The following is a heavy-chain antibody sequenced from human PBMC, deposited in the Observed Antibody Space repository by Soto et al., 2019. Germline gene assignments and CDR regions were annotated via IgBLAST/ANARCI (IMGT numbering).Heavy chain of an antibody. CDR1: GGTFSSYT. Sequence: QVQLVQSGAEVKKPGSSVKVSCKASGGTFSSYTISWVRQAPGQGLEWMGRIIPILGIANYAQKFQGRVTITEDKSTSTAYIELSSLRSDDTDVYYCAREKYSSGYYYSVFYYGMDVWCHGTTVTVSS. D-gene: IGHD3-22*01. CDR2: IIPILGIA. J-gene: IGHJ6*02. V-gene: IGHV1-69*08. CDR3: AREKYSSGYYYSVFYYGMDV.